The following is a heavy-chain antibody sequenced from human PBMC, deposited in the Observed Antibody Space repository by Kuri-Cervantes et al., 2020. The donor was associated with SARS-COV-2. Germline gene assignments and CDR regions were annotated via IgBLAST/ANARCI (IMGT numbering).Heavy chain of an antibody. CDR2: ISGSGGST. CDR1: GFTFSSYA. V-gene: IGHV3-23*01. J-gene: IGHJ1*01. D-gene: IGHD1-26*01. CDR3: ARDASYSGSYGSFQH. Sequence: GGSLRLSCAASGFTFSSYAMSWVRQAPGKGLEWVSGISGSGGSTYYADSVKGRFTISRDNSKNTLYLQMNTLKTEDTAVFYCARDASYSGSYGSFQHWGQGTLVTVYS.